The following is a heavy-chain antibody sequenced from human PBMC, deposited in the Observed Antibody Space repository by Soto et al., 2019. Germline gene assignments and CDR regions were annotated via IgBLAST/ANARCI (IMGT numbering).Heavy chain of an antibody. CDR2: ISAYNGNT. CDR3: ASRTRGYSYGYEEAFDI. Sequence: ASVKVSCKASGYTFTSYGISWVLQAPGQGLEWMGWISAYNGNTNYAQKLQGRVTMTTDTSTSTAYMELRSLRSDDTAVYYCASRTRGYSYGYEEAFDIWGQGTMVTV. CDR1: GYTFTSYG. D-gene: IGHD5-18*01. J-gene: IGHJ3*02. V-gene: IGHV1-18*04.